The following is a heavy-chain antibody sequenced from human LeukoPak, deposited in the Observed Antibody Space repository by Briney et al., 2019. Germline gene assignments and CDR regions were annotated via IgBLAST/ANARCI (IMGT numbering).Heavy chain of an antibody. V-gene: IGHV7-4-1*02. CDR1: GYTFTSYD. CDR3: AGVSSWYDYYYYYMDV. CDR2: INTNTGNP. J-gene: IGHJ6*03. D-gene: IGHD6-13*01. Sequence: ASVKVSCKASGYTFTSYDINWVRQATGQGLEWMGWINTNTGNPTYAQGFTGRFVFSLDTSVSTAYLQISSLKAEDTAVYYCAGVSSWYDYYYYYMDVWGKGTTVTVSS.